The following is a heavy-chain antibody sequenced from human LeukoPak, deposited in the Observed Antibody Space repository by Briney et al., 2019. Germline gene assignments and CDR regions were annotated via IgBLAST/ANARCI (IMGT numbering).Heavy chain of an antibody. V-gene: IGHV3-21*01. CDR1: GFTFSSYS. J-gene: IGHJ4*02. CDR3: ARDARAAAGTFPLDY. Sequence: GGSLRLSCAASGFTFSSYSMNWVRQATGKGLEWVSSISSSSSYIYYADSVKGRFTISRDNAKNSLYLQMNSLRAEDTAVYYCARDARAAAGTFPLDYWGQGTLVTVSS. D-gene: IGHD6-13*01. CDR2: ISSSSSYI.